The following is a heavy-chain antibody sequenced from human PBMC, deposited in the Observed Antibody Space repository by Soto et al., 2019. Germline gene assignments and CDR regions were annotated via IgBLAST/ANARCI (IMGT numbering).Heavy chain of an antibody. CDR2: IYPGDSDT. D-gene: IGHD3-16*02. J-gene: IGHJ4*02. V-gene: IGHV5-51*01. CDR3: ARPTTASLYFDY. Sequence: PGESLKLSCKVSGYSFTNYWIGWVRQMPGKGLEWMGTIYPGDSDTKYSPSFRGQVTISADNSISTAYLQWSSLKASDTAMYYCARPTTASLYFDYWGQGTLVTVSS. CDR1: GYSFTNYW.